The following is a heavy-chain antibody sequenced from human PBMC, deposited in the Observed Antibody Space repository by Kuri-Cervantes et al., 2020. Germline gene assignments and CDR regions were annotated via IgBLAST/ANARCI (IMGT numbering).Heavy chain of an antibody. V-gene: IGHV3-30-3*01. CDR3: AREDNSFDI. J-gene: IGHJ3*02. Sequence: GESLKISCAASGFTFSSYAMHWVRQAPGKGLEWVAVITYDGSNTYYADSEEGRFTISKDDSKNTLYLQMNSLRLEDTGMYYCAREDNSFDIWGQGTMVTVSS. CDR1: GFTFSSYA. CDR2: ITYDGSNT.